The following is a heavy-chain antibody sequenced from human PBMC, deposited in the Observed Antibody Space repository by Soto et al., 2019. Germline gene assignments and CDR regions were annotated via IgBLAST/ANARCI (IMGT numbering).Heavy chain of an antibody. J-gene: IGHJ6*02. V-gene: IGHV2-70*01. CDR3: ARIEKGLWYYYGMDV. CDR2: IDWDDDK. CDR1: GFSLSTSGMC. Sequence: SGPTLVKPTQTLTLTCTFSGFSLSTSGMCVSWIRQPPGKALEWLALIDWDDDKYYSTSLKTRLTISKDTSKNQVVLTMTNMDPVDTATYYCARIEKGLWYYYGMDVWGQGTTVTVSS. D-gene: IGHD2-21*01.